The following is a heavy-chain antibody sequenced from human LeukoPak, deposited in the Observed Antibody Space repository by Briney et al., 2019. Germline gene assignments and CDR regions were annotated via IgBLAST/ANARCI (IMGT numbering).Heavy chain of an antibody. CDR1: GGSISSYY. Sequence: SETLSLTCTVSGGSISSYYWSWIRQPPGKGLEWIGYIYYSGSTNYNPSLKSRVTISVDTSKNQFSLKLSSVTAADTAVYYCAVADGAFDIWGQGTMVTVSS. J-gene: IGHJ3*02. CDR2: IYYSGST. V-gene: IGHV4-59*08. CDR3: AVADGAFDI.